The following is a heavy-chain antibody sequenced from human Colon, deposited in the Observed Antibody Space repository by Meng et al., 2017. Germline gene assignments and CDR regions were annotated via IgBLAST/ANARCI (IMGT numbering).Heavy chain of an antibody. J-gene: IGHJ4*02. CDR3: ARGMDKAKTGY. V-gene: IGHV4-34*01. CDR2: ITHSGST. D-gene: IGHD5-18*01. Sequence: QVHFQRLGAVLLKPPETLSLTCAVYGGSVNGYYWTWIRQPPGKGLEWIGEITHSGSTNYNPSLKSRVSISVDTSKNQFSLKVSSVTAADTAMYYCARGMDKAKTGYWGQGTLVTVSS. CDR1: GGSVNGYY.